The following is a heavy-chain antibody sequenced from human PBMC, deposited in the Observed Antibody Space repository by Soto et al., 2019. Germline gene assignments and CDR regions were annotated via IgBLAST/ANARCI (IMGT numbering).Heavy chain of an antibody. D-gene: IGHD3-3*01. J-gene: IGHJ4*02. CDR1: VFTFSSYA. Sequence: GGSLRLSCAASVFTFSSYAMSLVRQSRGKGLEWVSAISGSGGSKYYADSVKGRFTISRDNSKNTLYLQMNSLRAEDTAVYYCASAFQKYYDFWRGFDYWVQGTLVTVSS. V-gene: IGHV3-23*01. CDR2: ISGSGGSK. CDR3: ASAFQKYYDFWRGFDY.